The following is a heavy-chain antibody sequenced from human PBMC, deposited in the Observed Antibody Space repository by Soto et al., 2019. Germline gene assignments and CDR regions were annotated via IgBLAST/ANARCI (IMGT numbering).Heavy chain of an antibody. CDR3: TTDRAGSWYKAYSFDY. V-gene: IGHV3-15*01. CDR1: GFTFSNAW. J-gene: IGHJ4*02. CDR2: IKSKTDGGTT. Sequence: GGSLRLSCAASGFTFSNAWMSWVRQAPGKGLEWVGRIKSKTDGGTTDYAAPVKGRFTISRDDSKNMLYLQMNSLKTEDTAVYYCTTDRAGSWYKAYSFDYWGQGTLVTV. D-gene: IGHD6-13*01.